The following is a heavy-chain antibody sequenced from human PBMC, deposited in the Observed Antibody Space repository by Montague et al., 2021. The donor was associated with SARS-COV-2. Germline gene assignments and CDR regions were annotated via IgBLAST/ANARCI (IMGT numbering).Heavy chain of an antibody. J-gene: IGHJ6*02. V-gene: IGHV3-7*03. Sequence: SLRLSCAASGFTFSSYWISWARQAPGKGLEWVANIKQDGSEKYYVDSVKGRFTISRDNAKNSPYLQMNSLRAEDTAVYYCARDGFGGNSGYYYYGMDVWGQGTTVTVSS. D-gene: IGHD4-23*01. CDR1: GFTFSSYW. CDR2: IKQDGSEK. CDR3: ARDGFGGNSGYYYYGMDV.